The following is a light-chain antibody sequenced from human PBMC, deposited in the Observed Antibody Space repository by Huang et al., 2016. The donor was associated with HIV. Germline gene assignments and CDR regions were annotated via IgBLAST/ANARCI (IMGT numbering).Light chain of an antibody. CDR1: QSLLHSNGYND. V-gene: IGKV2-28*01. J-gene: IGKJ2*01. Sequence: DIVMTQSPLSLPVTPGAPASISCRSSQSLLHSNGYNDLDWYLQKPGQSPQLLIYWGATRASGVPDRFGGSGSGTGFTLKISRVEGEDMGVDYCMQGVQILSYTFGQGTKLEIK. CDR3: MQGVQILSYT. CDR2: WGA.